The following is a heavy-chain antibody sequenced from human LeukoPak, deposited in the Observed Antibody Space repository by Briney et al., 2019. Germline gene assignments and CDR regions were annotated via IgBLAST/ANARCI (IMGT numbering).Heavy chain of an antibody. CDR1: GFTFSSYS. D-gene: IGHD5-12*01. CDR3: ASGRGYSAYDLGY. CDR2: ISSSSSTI. J-gene: IGHJ4*02. V-gene: IGHV3-48*01. Sequence: GGSLRLSCAASGFTFSSYSMNWVRQAPGKGLEWVSYISSSSSTIYYADSVKGRLTISRDNAKNSLYLQMNSLRAEDTAVYYCASGRGYSAYDLGYWGQGTLVTVSS.